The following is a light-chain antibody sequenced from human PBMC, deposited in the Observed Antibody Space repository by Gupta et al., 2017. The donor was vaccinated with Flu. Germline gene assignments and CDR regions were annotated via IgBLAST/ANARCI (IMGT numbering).Light chain of an antibody. J-gene: IGKJ1*01. CDR1: QSISTY. Sequence: PSSLSASEGGRVTITFLSSQSISTYLNWYQQKAGKAPKLLIYAASWVQSGVPSRFSGSGSGTDFTLTISRLQPEDFAAYYCQQSYNNPWTFGQGTRLEIK. CDR2: AAS. CDR3: QQSYNNPWT. V-gene: IGKV1-39*01.